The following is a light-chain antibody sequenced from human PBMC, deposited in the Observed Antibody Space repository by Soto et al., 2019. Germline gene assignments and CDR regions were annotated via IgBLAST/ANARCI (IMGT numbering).Light chain of an antibody. J-gene: IGLJ3*02. CDR3: CSYAGSYTFV. CDR1: SSDVGGYNY. CDR2: DVS. Sequence: QSALTQPRSVSGSPGQSVTISCTGTSSDVGGYNYVSWYQQHPGKAPKLMIYDVSKRPSGVPDRFSGSKSGNTASLTLSGLQAEEWADYYCCSYAGSYTFVFGGGTKLTVL. V-gene: IGLV2-11*01.